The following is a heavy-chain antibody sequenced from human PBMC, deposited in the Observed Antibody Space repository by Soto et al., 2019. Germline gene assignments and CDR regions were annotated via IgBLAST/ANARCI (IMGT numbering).Heavy chain of an antibody. D-gene: IGHD3-3*01. CDR3: AKDLVVIRPFYGMDV. CDR2: ISYDGSNK. V-gene: IGHV3-30*18. Sequence: QVQLVESGGGVVQPGRSLRLSCAASGFTFSSYGMHWVRQAPGKGLEWVAVISYDGSNKYYADSVKGRFTISRDNSKNTLYLQMNSLRAEDTAMYYCAKDLVVIRPFYGMDVWGQGTTVTVSS. J-gene: IGHJ6*02. CDR1: GFTFSSYG.